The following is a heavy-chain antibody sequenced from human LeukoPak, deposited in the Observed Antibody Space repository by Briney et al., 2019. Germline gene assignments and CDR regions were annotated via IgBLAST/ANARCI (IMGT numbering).Heavy chain of an antibody. CDR2: ISYDGSNK. Sequence: GGSLRLSCAASGFTFSSYAMHWVRQAPGKGLEWVAVISYDGSNKYYADSVKGRFTISRDNSKNTLYLQMNSLRAEDTAVYYCARVTYCGGDSVGACGAFDIWGQGTMVTVPS. CDR1: GFTFSSYA. CDR3: ARVTYCGGDSVGACGAFDI. J-gene: IGHJ3*02. D-gene: IGHD2-21*02. V-gene: IGHV3-30-3*01.